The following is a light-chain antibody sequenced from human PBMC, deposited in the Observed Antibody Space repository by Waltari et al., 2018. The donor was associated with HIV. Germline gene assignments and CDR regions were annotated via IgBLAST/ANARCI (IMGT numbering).Light chain of an antibody. CDR1: NIGIKS. J-gene: IGLJ3*02. CDR2: DDS. CDR3: QVWDSSSDLNWV. Sequence: SYVLTQPPSVSVAPGKTARITCGGNNIGIKSVHWYQQKPGQAPVLVFYDDSDRPSGIPERFSGSNSGNTATLTISRVEAGDEADYYCQVWDSSSDLNWVFGGGTKLTVL. V-gene: IGLV3-21*03.